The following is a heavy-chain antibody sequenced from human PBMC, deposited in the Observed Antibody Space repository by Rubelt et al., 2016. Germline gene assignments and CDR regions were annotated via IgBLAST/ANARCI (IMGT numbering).Heavy chain of an antibody. Sequence: QVQLVQSGAEVKKPGASVMVSCKASGYTFTNYDIIWVRQAPGQGLEWMGWVSAFNGNTNYAQKFQDRVSMTTDTSTSTAYMELRSLRSDDTAVYYCARDEPYSSSWYDYWGQGTLVTVSS. CDR1: GYTFTNYD. V-gene: IGHV1-18*01. CDR2: VSAFNGNT. J-gene: IGHJ4*02. D-gene: IGHD6-13*01. CDR3: ARDEPYSSSWYDY.